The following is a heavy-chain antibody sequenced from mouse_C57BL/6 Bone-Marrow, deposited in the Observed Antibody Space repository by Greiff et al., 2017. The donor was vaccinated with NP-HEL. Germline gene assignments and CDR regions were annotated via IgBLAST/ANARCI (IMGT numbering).Heavy chain of an antibody. Sequence: QVQLQQSGAELVRPGASVTLSCKASGYTFTDSEMHWVKQTPVHGLEWIGAIDPETGGTAYTQKFKCKAILTADKSSSTAYMELRSLTSEDSAVYYCTSFITTVVAPYAMDYWGQGTSVTVSS. CDR1: GYTFTDSE. CDR2: IDPETGGT. D-gene: IGHD1-1*01. V-gene: IGHV1-15*01. CDR3: TSFITTVVAPYAMDY. J-gene: IGHJ4*01.